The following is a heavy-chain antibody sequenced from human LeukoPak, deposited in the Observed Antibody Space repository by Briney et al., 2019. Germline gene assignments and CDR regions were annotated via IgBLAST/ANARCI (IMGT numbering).Heavy chain of an antibody. CDR2: IYTSGST. CDR3: ARFMVRGVIGWFDP. J-gene: IGHJ5*02. Sequence: SETLSLTCTVSGGSISSYYWSWLRQPAGKGLEWIGRIYTSGSTNYNPSLKSRVTMSVDTSKNQFSLKLSSVTAADTAVYYCARFMVRGVIGWFDPWGQGTLVTVSS. CDR1: GGSISSYY. V-gene: IGHV4-4*07. D-gene: IGHD3-10*01.